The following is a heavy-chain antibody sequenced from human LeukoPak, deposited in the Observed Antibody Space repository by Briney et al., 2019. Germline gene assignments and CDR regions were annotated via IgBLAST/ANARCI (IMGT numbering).Heavy chain of an antibody. V-gene: IGHV1-46*01. J-gene: IGHJ5*02. CDR1: GYTFTSYY. D-gene: IGHD4-23*01. Sequence: ASVKVSCKASGYTFTSYYMHWVRQAPGQGLEWMGIINPSGGSTSYAQKFQGRVTMTRDTSTSTVYMELSSLRSEDTAVYYCARAGSPTVAYNWFDPWGQGTLVTVSS. CDR2: INPSGGST. CDR3: ARAGSPTVAYNWFDP.